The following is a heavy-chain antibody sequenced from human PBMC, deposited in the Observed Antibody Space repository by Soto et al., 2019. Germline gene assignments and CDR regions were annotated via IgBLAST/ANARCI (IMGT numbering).Heavy chain of an antibody. D-gene: IGHD5-18*01. Sequence: KASETLSLTCTVSGGSISSGDYYWSWIRQPPGKGLEWIGCIYYSGTTYYNPSLKSRVTISVDTSKNQFSLKVNSVTAADTAVYYCXRALIQLWPHYYYGMDVWGQGTTVTVSS. J-gene: IGHJ6*02. CDR3: XRALIQLWPHYYYGMDV. CDR1: GGSISSGDYY. V-gene: IGHV4-30-4*01. CDR2: IYYSGTT.